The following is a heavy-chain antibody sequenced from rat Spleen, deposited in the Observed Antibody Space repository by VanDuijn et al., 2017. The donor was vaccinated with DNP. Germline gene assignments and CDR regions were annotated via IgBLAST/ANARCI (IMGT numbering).Heavy chain of an antibody. V-gene: IGHV4-2*01. J-gene: IGHJ4*01. Sequence: EVQVVESGGGLVQPKGSLKLSCAASGFDFNTYAMSWVRQAPGKGLEWIGEINKDSNTINYTPSLKDKFTISRDNAQNTLFLQMSKLGSEDTATYYCTKAGRYGGYAMDAWGQGTSVTVSS. D-gene: IGHD1-11*01. CDR2: INKDSNTI. CDR1: GFDFNTYA. CDR3: TKAGRYGGYAMDA.